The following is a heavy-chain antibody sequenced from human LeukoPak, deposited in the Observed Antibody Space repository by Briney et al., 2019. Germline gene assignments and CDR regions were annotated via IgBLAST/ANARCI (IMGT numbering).Heavy chain of an antibody. Sequence: PSETLSLTCTVSGGSISSSSYYWGWIRQPPGKGLEWIGSIYYSGSTYYNPSLKSRVTISVDTSKNQFSLKLSSVTAADTAVYYCARICDGYNLCSIPSLDYWGQGTLVTVSS. CDR3: ARICDGYNLCSIPSLDY. V-gene: IGHV4-39*07. CDR2: IYYSGST. J-gene: IGHJ4*02. CDR1: GGSISSSSYY. D-gene: IGHD5-24*01.